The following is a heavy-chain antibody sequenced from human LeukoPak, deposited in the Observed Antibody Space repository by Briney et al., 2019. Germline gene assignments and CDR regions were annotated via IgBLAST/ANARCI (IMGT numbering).Heavy chain of an antibody. CDR2: VYWDDDK. CDR1: EFSLSTTGVG. CDR3: AHMVPYNGYDSPYSFDY. J-gene: IGHJ4*02. V-gene: IGHV2-5*02. D-gene: IGHD5-12*01. Sequence: SGPTLVKPTQTLTLTCTFSEFSLSTTGVGVGWIRQPPGKALEWLAFVYWDDDKRYRPSLRSRLTITKDTSKNQVVLTMTNMDPVDTATYYCAHMVPYNGYDSPYSFDYWGQGTLVTVSS.